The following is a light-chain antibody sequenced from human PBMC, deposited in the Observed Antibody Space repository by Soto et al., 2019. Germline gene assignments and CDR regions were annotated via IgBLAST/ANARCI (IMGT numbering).Light chain of an antibody. V-gene: IGLV2-14*01. CDR1: IINVGGYNY. CDR2: DVS. CDR3: SSYTGSSLYV. Sequence: ALTQPASVSGSPGQSITISCTGTIINVGGYNYVSWYQQLPGKAPKLIIYDVSDRPSGVSNRFSGSKSGNTASLTISGLQAEDEADYYCSSYTGSSLYVFGTGIKVTVL. J-gene: IGLJ1*01.